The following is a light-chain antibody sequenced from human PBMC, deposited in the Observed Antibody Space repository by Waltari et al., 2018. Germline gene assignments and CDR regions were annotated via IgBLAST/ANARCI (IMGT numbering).Light chain of an antibody. CDR1: TSDIGSPNI. CDR2: DVN. V-gene: IGLV2-23*02. Sequence: QSALTQPASMSGSPGQSINVSCTGATSDIGSPNIVPWYQQHPGKAPKLILYDVNRRPSGVSDRFSGSKSGITASLTISGLQAEDEADYYCCSYAGSTTWVFGGGTKLTVL. CDR3: CSYAGSTTWV. J-gene: IGLJ3*02.